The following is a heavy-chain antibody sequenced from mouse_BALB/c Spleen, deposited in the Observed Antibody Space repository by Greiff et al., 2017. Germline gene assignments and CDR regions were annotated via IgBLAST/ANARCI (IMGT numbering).Heavy chain of an antibody. Sequence: EVMLVESGGGLVQPGGSRKLSCAASGFTFSSFGMHWVRQAPEKGLEWVANISSGSSTIYYADTVKGRSTISRDNPKNTLFLQMTSLRSEDTAMYYCARDCNSYLSGMDYWGQGTSVTVSA. V-gene: IGHV5-17*02. D-gene: IGHD2-1*01. CDR3: ARDCNSYLSGMDY. J-gene: IGHJ4*01. CDR2: ISSGSSTI. CDR1: GFTFSSFG.